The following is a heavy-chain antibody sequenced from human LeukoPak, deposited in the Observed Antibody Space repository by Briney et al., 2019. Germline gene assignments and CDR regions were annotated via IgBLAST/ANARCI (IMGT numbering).Heavy chain of an antibody. CDR1: GFIFSSYA. J-gene: IGHJ4*02. CDR2: ISGSGGST. Sequence: GGSLRLSCAASGFIFSSYAMSWVRQAPGKGLEWVSGISGSGGSTYYADSVKGRFTMSRDNSKNTLYLQMNSLRAEDTAVYYCARETGSYNYWGQGTMVTVSS. D-gene: IGHD1-26*01. CDR3: ARETGSYNY. V-gene: IGHV3-23*01.